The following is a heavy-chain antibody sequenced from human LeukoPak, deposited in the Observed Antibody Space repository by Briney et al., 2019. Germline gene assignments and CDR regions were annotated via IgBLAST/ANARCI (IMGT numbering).Heavy chain of an antibody. Sequence: SETLSLTCTVSGGSNSSRSYYWGWIRQPPGKGLEWIGSIYYSGGAYYNPSLKSRVTISVDTSKNQFSLKLSSVTAADTAVYYGARRGNGYYPPYYFDSWGQGTLVTVSS. CDR2: IYYSGGA. D-gene: IGHD5-24*01. CDR1: GGSNSSRSYY. CDR3: ARRGNGYYPPYYFDS. J-gene: IGHJ4*02. V-gene: IGHV4-39*01.